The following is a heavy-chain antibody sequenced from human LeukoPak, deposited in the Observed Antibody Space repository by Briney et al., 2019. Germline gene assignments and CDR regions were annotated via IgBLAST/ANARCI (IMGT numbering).Heavy chain of an antibody. J-gene: IGHJ4*02. CDR1: GGSISSGGYY. CDR2: IYYSGST. Sequence: SETLSLTCTVSGGSISSGGYYWSWLRQHPGTGLEWIGYIYYSGSTYYNPSLKSRVTISVDTSKNQFSLKLSSVTAADTAVYYCVRAQYYYDSSGYYPYYFDYWGQGTLVTVSS. D-gene: IGHD3-22*01. V-gene: IGHV4-31*03. CDR3: VRAQYYYDSSGYYPYYFDY.